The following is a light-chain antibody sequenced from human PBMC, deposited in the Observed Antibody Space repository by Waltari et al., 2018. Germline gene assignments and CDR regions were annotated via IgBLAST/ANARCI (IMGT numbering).Light chain of an antibody. Sequence: DIVLTQSPDSLPVSLGERATINCKSSQNILYNSNNKNSLAWYQQKPGQPPKLLIYWAATRQFGVPERFSGSGSGTDFTLTISSLQAEDVAVYYCQQFFGTPWTFGQGTKVEIK. J-gene: IGKJ1*01. CDR3: QQFFGTPWT. V-gene: IGKV4-1*01. CDR1: QNILYNSNNKNS. CDR2: WAA.